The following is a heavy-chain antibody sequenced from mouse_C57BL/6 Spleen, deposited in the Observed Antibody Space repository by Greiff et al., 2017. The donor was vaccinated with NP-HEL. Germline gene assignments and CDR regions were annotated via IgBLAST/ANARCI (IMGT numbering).Heavy chain of an antibody. CDR1: GFNIKDDY. CDR3: TTRHRDPIDY. J-gene: IGHJ2*01. CDR2: IDPENGDT. Sequence: VQLQQSGAELVRPGASVKLSCTASGFNIKDDYMHWVKQRPEQGLEWIGWIDPENGDTEYASKFQGKATITEDTSSNTAYLQLSSLTSEDTAVYYCTTRHRDPIDYWGQGTTLTVSS. V-gene: IGHV14-4*01. D-gene: IGHD3-1*01.